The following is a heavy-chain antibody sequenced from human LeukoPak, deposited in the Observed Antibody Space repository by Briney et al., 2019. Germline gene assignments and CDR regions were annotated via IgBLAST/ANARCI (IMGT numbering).Heavy chain of an antibody. V-gene: IGHV4-34*01. CDR1: GGSFSGYY. D-gene: IGHD3-3*01. CDR3: ARGGHLDDFWSGMFDY. Sequence: SETLSLTCAVYGGSFSGYYWSWIRQPPGKGLEWIGEINHSGSTNYNPSLKGRVTISVDTSKNQFSLKLSSVTAADTAVYYCARGGHLDDFWSGMFDYWGQGTLVTVSS. CDR2: INHSGST. J-gene: IGHJ4*02.